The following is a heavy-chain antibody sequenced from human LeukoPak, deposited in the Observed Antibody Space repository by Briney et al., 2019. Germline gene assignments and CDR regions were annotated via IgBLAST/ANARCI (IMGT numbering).Heavy chain of an antibody. D-gene: IGHD1-26*01. Sequence: GGSLRLSCAASGFTVSSNYMSWVRQAPGKGLEWVSSISSSSSYIYYADSVKGRFTISRDNAKNSLYLQMNSLRAEDTAVYYCARDRDSGSYYDAFDIWGQGTMVTVSS. CDR3: ARDRDSGSYYDAFDI. CDR2: ISSSSSYI. CDR1: GFTVSSNY. J-gene: IGHJ3*02. V-gene: IGHV3-21*01.